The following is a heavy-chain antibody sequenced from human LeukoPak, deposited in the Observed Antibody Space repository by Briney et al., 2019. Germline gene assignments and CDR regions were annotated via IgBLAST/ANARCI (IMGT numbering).Heavy chain of an antibody. CDR2: IYYSGST. CDR1: GGSISSGGYY. V-gene: IGHV4-31*03. CDR3: ARVSPARSIASDY. Sequence: SQTLSLTCTVSGGSISSGGYYWSWIRQHSGKGLEWIGYIYYSGSTYYNPSLKSRVTISVDTSKNQFSLKLSSVTAADTAVYYCARVSPARSIASDYWGQGTLVTVSS. J-gene: IGHJ4*02. D-gene: IGHD3-22*01.